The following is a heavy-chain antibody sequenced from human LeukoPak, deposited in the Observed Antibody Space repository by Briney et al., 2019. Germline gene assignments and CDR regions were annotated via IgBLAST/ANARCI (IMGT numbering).Heavy chain of an antibody. V-gene: IGHV3-23*01. CDR2: ISGSGGRT. CDR3: AKDPFRERNMVGAIDY. CDR1: GFTFSSYS. J-gene: IGHJ4*02. D-gene: IGHD1-26*01. Sequence: GGSLRLSCAASGFTFSSYSMNWVRQAPGRGLEWVSGISGSGGRTYYADSVKGRFTISRDNFKNTLYLQMNSLRAEDTSVYYCAKDPFRERNMVGAIDYWGQGTLVTVSS.